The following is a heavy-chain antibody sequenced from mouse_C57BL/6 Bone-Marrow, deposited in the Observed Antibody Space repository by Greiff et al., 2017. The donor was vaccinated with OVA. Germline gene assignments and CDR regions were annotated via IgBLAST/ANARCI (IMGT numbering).Heavy chain of an antibody. CDR3: ARRGYGYEGFAY. Sequence: EVNVVESGGGLVQPGGSLKLSCAASGFTFSDYYMYWVRQTPEKRLEWVAYISNGGGSTYYPDTVKGRFTISRDNAKNTLYLQMSRLKSEDTAMYYCARRGYGYEGFAYWGQGTLVTVSA. CDR1: GFTFSDYY. D-gene: IGHD2-2*01. CDR2: ISNGGGST. V-gene: IGHV5-12*01. J-gene: IGHJ3*01.